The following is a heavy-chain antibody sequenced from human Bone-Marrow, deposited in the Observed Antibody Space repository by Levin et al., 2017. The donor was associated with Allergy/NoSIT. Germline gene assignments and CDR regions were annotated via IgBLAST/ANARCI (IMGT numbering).Heavy chain of an antibody. CDR2: ISSSGSTI. D-gene: IGHD1-20*01. J-gene: IGHJ6*02. Sequence: PGGSLRLSCAASGFTFSDYYMSWIRQAPGKGLEWVSYISSSGSTIYYADSVKGRFTISRDNAKNSLYLQMNSLRAEDTAVYYCARITGTSQLNYYYGMDVWGQGTTVTVSS. CDR1: GFTFSDYY. CDR3: ARITGTSQLNYYYGMDV. V-gene: IGHV3-11*01.